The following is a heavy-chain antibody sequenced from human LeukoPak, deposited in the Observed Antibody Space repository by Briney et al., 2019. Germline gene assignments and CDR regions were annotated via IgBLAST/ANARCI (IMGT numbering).Heavy chain of an antibody. J-gene: IGHJ6*04. CDR1: GFTVSSNS. CDR3: AELGITMIGGV. CDR2: IYSDNT. D-gene: IGHD3-10*02. Sequence: GGSLRLSCTVSGFTVSSNSMSWVRQAPGKGLEWVSFIYSDNTHYSDSVKGRFTISRDNSKNTLYLQMNSLRVEDTAVYYCAELGITMIGGVWGKGTTVTISS. V-gene: IGHV3-53*01.